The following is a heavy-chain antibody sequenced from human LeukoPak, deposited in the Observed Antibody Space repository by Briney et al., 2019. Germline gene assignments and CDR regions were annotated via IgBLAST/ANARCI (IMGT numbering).Heavy chain of an antibody. CDR1: GGSITRYY. J-gene: IGHJ4*02. Sequence: SETLSLTCTVSGGSITRYYWSWIRQPPGKGLEWLGYIYYRGTTNYNPSLKSRVTISVDTSKNQFSLKLTSVTAADTAVYYCASARFLEWLLDHWGQGILVTVSS. V-gene: IGHV4-59*01. CDR2: IYYRGTT. D-gene: IGHD3-3*01. CDR3: ASARFLEWLLDH.